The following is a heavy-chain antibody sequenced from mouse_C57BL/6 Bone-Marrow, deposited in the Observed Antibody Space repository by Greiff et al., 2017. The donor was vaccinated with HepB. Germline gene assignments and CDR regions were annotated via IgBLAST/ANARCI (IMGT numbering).Heavy chain of an antibody. CDR3: STVYGSSPAWFAY. D-gene: IGHD1-1*01. CDR2: IDPEDGDT. CDR1: GFNIKDYY. Sequence: VQLQQSGAELVRPGASVKLSCTASGFNIKDYYMHWVKQRPEQGLEWIGRIDPEDGDTEYAPKFQGKATMTADTSSNTAYLQLSSLTSEDTAVSYCSTVYGSSPAWFAYWGQGTLVTVSA. V-gene: IGHV14-1*01. J-gene: IGHJ3*01.